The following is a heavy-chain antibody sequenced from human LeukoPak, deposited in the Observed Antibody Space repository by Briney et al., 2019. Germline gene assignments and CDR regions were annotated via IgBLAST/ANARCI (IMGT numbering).Heavy chain of an antibody. Sequence: GGSLRLSCAASGFAFSSYSINWVRQAPGKGLEWVAVISYDGSNKYYADSVKGRFTISRDNSKNTLYLQMNSLRAEDTAVYYCAKDREYSSGWSLGYWGQGTLVTVSS. CDR1: GFAFSSYS. J-gene: IGHJ4*02. V-gene: IGHV3-30*18. CDR3: AKDREYSSGWSLGY. D-gene: IGHD6-19*01. CDR2: ISYDGSNK.